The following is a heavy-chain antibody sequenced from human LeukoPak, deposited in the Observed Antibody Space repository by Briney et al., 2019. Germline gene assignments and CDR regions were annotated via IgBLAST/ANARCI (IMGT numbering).Heavy chain of an antibody. Sequence: PSETLSLTCSVSGGSISSYYWSWIRQPPGKGLEWIGYIYYTGSTNYNPSLKSRVTISVDTSKNQFSLKLNSVTAADTAVYYCARELCSTTTCYFDYWGHGTLVTVSS. CDR2: IYYTGST. V-gene: IGHV4-59*01. CDR3: ARELCSTTTCYFDY. J-gene: IGHJ4*01. D-gene: IGHD2-2*01. CDR1: GGSISSYY.